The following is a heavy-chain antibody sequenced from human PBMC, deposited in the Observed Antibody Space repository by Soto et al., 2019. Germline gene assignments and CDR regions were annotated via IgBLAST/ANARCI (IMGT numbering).Heavy chain of an antibody. CDR3: ARCKISGYRLECYGMDV. J-gene: IGHJ6*02. CDR1: GGSISSYY. V-gene: IGHV4-59*01. CDR2: IYYSGST. D-gene: IGHD3-22*01. Sequence: KPSETLSLTCTVSGGSISSYYWSWIRQPPGKGLEWIGYIYYSGSTNYNPSLKSRVTISVDTSKNKFSLKLSSVTAADTAVYYCARCKISGYRLECYGMDVWGQGTTVTVYS.